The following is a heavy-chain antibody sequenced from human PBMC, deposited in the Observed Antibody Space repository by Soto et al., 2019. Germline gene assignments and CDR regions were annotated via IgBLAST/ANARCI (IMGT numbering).Heavy chain of an antibody. CDR3: ARSAIFAGTEYYYYMDV. Sequence: GGSLILSCAASGFTFSSYWMSWVRQAPGKGLEWVANIKQDGSEKYYVDSVKGRFTISRDNAKNSLYLQMNSLRAEDTAVYYCARSAIFAGTEYYYYMDVWGKGTTVTVSS. D-gene: IGHD1-26*01. J-gene: IGHJ6*03. CDR1: GFTFSSYW. CDR2: IKQDGSEK. V-gene: IGHV3-7*01.